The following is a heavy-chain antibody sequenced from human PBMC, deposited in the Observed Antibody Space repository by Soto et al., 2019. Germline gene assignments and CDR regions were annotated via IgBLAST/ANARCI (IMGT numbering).Heavy chain of an antibody. CDR1: GGTFSSYA. D-gene: IGHD3-10*01. V-gene: IGHV1-69*04. CDR3: ARATYYYGSESYYYFDY. CDR2: IIPILGIA. Sequence: ASVKVSCKASGGTFSSYAISWVRQAPGQGLEWMGRIIPILGIANYAQKFQGRVTITADKSTSTAYMELSSLRSEDTAVYYCARATYYYGSESYYYFDYWGQGTLVTVSS. J-gene: IGHJ4*02.